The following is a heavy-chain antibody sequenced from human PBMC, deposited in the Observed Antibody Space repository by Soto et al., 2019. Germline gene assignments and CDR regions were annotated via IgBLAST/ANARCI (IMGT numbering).Heavy chain of an antibody. CDR2: IFHTGRT. V-gene: IGHV4-38-2*02. CDR3: ARDNQPSEGWNALLGWFDP. CDR1: GYSMTRGYH. J-gene: IGHJ5*02. Sequence: SETLALACAVSGYSMTRGYHWCWLRRPPGKGLEWLGSIFHTGRTYHNPSLKSRVRMSVDTSKNQFSLRLTSVTAADTAVYFCARDNQPSEGWNALLGWFDPWGQGTLVTVSS. D-gene: IGHD1-1*01.